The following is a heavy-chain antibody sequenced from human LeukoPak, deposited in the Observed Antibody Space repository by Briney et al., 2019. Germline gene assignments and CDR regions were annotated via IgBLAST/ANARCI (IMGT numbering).Heavy chain of an antibody. V-gene: IGHV3-66*02. Sequence: GGSLRLSCAASGFTVSGTYMSWVRQAPGKGLEWGSIIYTGDSTYYADSVKGRFTISRDNSKNTLYRQMNSLRPEDTAVYYCAKRGPVVYDLWGQGTLVSVSS. CDR3: AKRGPVVYDL. CDR1: GFTVSGTY. CDR2: IYTGDST. J-gene: IGHJ4*02.